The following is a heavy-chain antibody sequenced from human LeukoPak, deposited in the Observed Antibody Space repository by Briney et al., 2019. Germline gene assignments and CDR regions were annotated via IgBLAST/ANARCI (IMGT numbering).Heavy chain of an antibody. Sequence: SETLSLTCAVYGGSFSGYYWSWIRQPPGKGLEWIGEINHSVSTNYNPSLKSRVTISVDTSKNQFSLKLSSVTAADTAVYYCARSRSGYSYDHAAFEIWGQGTVVTVSS. J-gene: IGHJ3*02. CDR2: INHSVST. CDR1: GGSFSGYY. CDR3: ARSRSGYSYDHAAFEI. V-gene: IGHV4-34*01. D-gene: IGHD5-18*01.